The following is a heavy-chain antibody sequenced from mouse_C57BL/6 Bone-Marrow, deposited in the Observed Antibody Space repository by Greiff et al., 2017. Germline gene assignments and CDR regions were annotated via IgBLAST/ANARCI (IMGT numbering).Heavy chain of an antibody. CDR1: GYTFTSYG. J-gene: IGHJ2*01. CDR2: IYPRSGNT. CDR3: ARKDYYYGSSYGY. V-gene: IGHV1-81*01. D-gene: IGHD1-1*01. Sequence: QVHVKQSGAELARPGASVKLSCKASGYTFTSYGISWVKQRTGQGLEWIGEIYPRSGNTYYNEKFKGKATLTADKSSSTAYMELRSLTSEDSAVYCCARKDYYYGSSYGYWGQGTTLTVSS.